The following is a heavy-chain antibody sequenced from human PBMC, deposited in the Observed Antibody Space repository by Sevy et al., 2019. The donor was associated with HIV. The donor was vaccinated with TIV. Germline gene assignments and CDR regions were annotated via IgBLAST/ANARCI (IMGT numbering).Heavy chain of an antibody. Sequence: SETLSLTCAVSGGSISSGGYSWSWIRQPPGKGLEWFGYIYHSGRTYYNPSLKSRVTISVDRSKNQFSLKLSSVTAADTAVYYCAREGAAAGFDYWGQGTLVTVSS. CDR3: AREGAAAGFDY. J-gene: IGHJ4*02. CDR1: GGSISSGGYS. V-gene: IGHV4-30-2*01. D-gene: IGHD6-13*01. CDR2: IYHSGRT.